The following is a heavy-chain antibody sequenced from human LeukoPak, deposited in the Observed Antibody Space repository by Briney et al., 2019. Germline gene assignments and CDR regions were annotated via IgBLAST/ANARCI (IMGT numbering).Heavy chain of an antibody. CDR1: GGTFSSYA. J-gene: IGHJ3*02. Sequence: ASVKVSCKASGGTFSSYAISWVRQAPGQGLEWMGRIIPILGIANYAQKFQGRVTITADKSTSTAYMELSSLRSEDTAVYYCASPDSIYGDYGNDAFDIWGQGTMVTVSS. CDR3: ASPDSIYGDYGNDAFDI. V-gene: IGHV1-69*04. CDR2: IIPILGIA. D-gene: IGHD4-17*01.